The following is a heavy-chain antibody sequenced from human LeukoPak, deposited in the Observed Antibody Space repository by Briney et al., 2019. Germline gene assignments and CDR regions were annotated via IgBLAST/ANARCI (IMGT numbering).Heavy chain of an antibody. CDR1: GFTVSSNY. CDR2: IYSSGST. CDR3: ARREPSGRYYIN. D-gene: IGHD1-26*01. J-gene: IGHJ4*02. Sequence: GGSLRLSCAASGFTVSSNYMSWVRRAPGKGLEWVSVIYSSGSTYYADSVKGRFTISRDNSKNTLYLQMNSLRAEDTAVYYCARREPSGRYYINWGQGTLVTVSS. V-gene: IGHV3-53*01.